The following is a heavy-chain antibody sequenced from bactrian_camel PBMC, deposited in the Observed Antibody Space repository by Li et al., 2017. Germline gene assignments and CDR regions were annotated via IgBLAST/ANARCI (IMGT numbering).Heavy chain of an antibody. V-gene: IGHV3S42*01. J-gene: IGHJ6*01. CDR2: INRGGDST. CDR1: GFPFSVFA. Sequence: DVQLVESGGGLVQPGGSLRLSCAASGFPFSVFAMSWVRQAPGKGLEWVSIINRGGDSTTYADPLKGRFTISRDNAQNTLYLQMNDLRTEDTAMYYCAIARDAYFSNCPVDRFDYFGRGTQVTVS. D-gene: IGHD7*01. CDR3: AIARDAYFSNCPVDRFDY.